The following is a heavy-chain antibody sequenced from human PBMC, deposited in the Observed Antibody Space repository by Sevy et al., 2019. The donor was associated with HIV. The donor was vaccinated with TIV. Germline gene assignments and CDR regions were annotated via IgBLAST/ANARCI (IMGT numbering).Heavy chain of an antibody. V-gene: IGHV1-2*06. Sequence: ASVKVSCKASGYTFTGYYMHWVRQAPGQGLECMGRINPNTGGTNYAQKFQGRVTMTRDTSISTAYMELSRLRSDDTAVYYCARGGSWYYYDSSGYYHGAFDIWGQRTMVTVS. CDR1: GYTFTGYY. D-gene: IGHD3-22*01. CDR2: INPNTGGT. CDR3: ARGGSWYYYDSSGYYHGAFDI. J-gene: IGHJ3*02.